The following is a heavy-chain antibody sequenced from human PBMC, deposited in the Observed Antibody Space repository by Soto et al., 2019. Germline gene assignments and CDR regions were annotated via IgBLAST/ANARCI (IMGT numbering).Heavy chain of an antibody. J-gene: IGHJ3*02. D-gene: IGHD3-3*01. CDR1: GGSFSGGGYY. Sequence: SETLSLTCTVSGGSFSGGGYYWSWIRQHPGKGLEWMGYISYSGSTKYKPSLQSRITISVETSKNQFSLRLTSVTAADTAIYFCARTSIFGVVLNAFDIWGQGTLVTVSS. CDR3: ARTSIFGVVLNAFDI. V-gene: IGHV4-31*03. CDR2: ISYSGST.